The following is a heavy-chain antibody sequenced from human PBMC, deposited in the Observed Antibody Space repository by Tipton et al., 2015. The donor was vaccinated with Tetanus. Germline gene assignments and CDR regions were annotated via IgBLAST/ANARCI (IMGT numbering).Heavy chain of an antibody. J-gene: IGHJ4*02. Sequence: SLRLSCVGSGFTFSDYIMNWVRQAPGKGLEWVSSISSRSGDIHYADSVKGRFTISRDNSKNTLYLQMNSLRAEDTAVYYCAKDQGVVVPAVSYYFDYWGQGTLVTVSS. CDR2: ISSRSGDI. D-gene: IGHD2-2*01. V-gene: IGHV3-21*01. CDR3: AKDQGVVVPAVSYYFDY. CDR1: GFTFSDYI.